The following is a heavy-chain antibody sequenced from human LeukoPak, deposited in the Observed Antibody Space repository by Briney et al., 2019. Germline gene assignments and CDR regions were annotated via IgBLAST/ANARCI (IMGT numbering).Heavy chain of an antibody. J-gene: IGHJ4*02. V-gene: IGHV3-21*04. CDR3: AKILCDY. CDR2: ISSSSSYI. CDR1: EFTFSTYS. Sequence: PGGSLRLSCAASEFTFSTYSMNWVRQAPGKGLEWVSSISSSSSYIYYAGSVKGRFTISRDNSKNTLYLQMNSLRAEDTAVYYCAKILCDYWGQGTLVTVSS.